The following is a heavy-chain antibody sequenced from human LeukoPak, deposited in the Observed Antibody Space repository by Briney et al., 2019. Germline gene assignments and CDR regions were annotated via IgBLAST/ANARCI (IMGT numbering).Heavy chain of an antibody. V-gene: IGHV3-23*01. J-gene: IGHJ3*02. CDR2: ISGSGSGT. CDR1: GFTFSSYA. CDR3: AKGPYYYDSSAYHYGAFDI. D-gene: IGHD3-22*01. Sequence: GGSLRLSCAASGFTFSSYAMSWVRQAPGKGLEWVSSISGSGSGTYYADSVKGRFTISRDNSKNTLYLQMNSLRAEDTAVYYCAKGPYYYDSSAYHYGAFDIWGQGTMVTVSS.